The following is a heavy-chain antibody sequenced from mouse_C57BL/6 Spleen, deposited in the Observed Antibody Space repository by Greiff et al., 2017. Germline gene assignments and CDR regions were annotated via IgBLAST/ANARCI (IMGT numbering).Heavy chain of an antibody. CDR2: INPSNGGT. J-gene: IGHJ4*01. V-gene: IGHV1-53*01. D-gene: IGHD2-3*01. CDR3: ARCLILDGYYPHYAMDY. CDR1: GYTFTSYW. Sequence: QVQLQQPGTELVKPGASVKLFCKASGYTFTSYWMHWVKQRPGQGLVWIGNINPSNGGTNYNEKFKSKATLTVDKSSSTAYMQLSSLTSEDSAVYYCARCLILDGYYPHYAMDYWGQGTSVTVSS.